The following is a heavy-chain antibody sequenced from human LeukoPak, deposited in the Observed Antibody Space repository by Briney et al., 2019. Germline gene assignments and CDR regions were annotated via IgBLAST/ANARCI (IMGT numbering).Heavy chain of an antibody. J-gene: IGHJ3*02. Sequence: RSLRLSCAASGFTFSSYAMHWVRQAPGKGLEWVAVIPYDGSNKYYADSVKGRFTISRDNSKNTLYLQMNSLRAEDTAVYYCARDAVSYDFWSGHGAFDIWGQGTMVAVSS. CDR2: IPYDGSNK. CDR3: ARDAVSYDFWSGHGAFDI. V-gene: IGHV3-30-3*01. CDR1: GFTFSSYA. D-gene: IGHD3-3*01.